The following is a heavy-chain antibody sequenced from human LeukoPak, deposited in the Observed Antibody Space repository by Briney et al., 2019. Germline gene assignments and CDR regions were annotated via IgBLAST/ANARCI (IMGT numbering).Heavy chain of an antibody. V-gene: IGHV3-9*01. Sequence: GGSLRLSCAASGFTFDDYAMHWVRQAPGKGLEWVSGISWNSGSIGCADSVKGRFTISRDNSKNTLYLQMNSLRAEDTAVYYCAKSGSMVRGVLRYFDLWGRGTLVTVSS. J-gene: IGHJ2*01. CDR2: ISWNSGSI. D-gene: IGHD3-10*01. CDR3: AKSGSMVRGVLRYFDL. CDR1: GFTFDDYA.